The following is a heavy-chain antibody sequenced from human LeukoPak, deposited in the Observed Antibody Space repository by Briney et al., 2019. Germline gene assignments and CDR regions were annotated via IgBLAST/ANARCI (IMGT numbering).Heavy chain of an antibody. D-gene: IGHD6-13*01. CDR3: SSSGSRWDYFDY. V-gene: IGHV3-15*01. CDR2: IKRKNDGGAT. Sequence: PGGSLRLSCAVSGFTFANAWMTWVRQAPGKGLEWVGRIKRKNDGGATDYATPVKGRFTISRDDSINTLYLQMNSLKTEDTAVYYCSSSGSRWDYFDYWGPGALVTVSS. CDR1: GFTFANAW. J-gene: IGHJ4*02.